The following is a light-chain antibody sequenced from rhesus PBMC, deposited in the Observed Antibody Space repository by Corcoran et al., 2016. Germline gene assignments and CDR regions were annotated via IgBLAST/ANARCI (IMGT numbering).Light chain of an antibody. CDR3: HNYNKRPYT. CDR1: QGSRSW. Sequence: DIQMTQSPSSLFASVGETVTITCRARQGSRSWLAWYQQKPGKAPKLLIYEASPLLTGVPSRFSGSGSGTDFTLTFRSLPSEDFATYYCHNYNKRPYTFGQGTKVEI. CDR2: EAS. V-gene: IGKV1-21*01. J-gene: IGKJ2*01.